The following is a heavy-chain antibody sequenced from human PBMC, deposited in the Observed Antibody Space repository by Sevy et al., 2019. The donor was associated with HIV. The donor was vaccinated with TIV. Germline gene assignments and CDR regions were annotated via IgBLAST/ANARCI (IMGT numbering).Heavy chain of an antibody. CDR1: DGSIRNLY. Sequence: SETLSLTCVVSDGSIRNLYWSWIRQPPGKRLEFIGWIHYTGNTYYNPSLSSRVSMSVDMSRNQFSLKLHCLTAADTAVYYCARHNSQPDSPMDLWGPGTLVTVSS. V-gene: IGHV4-59*08. D-gene: IGHD2-15*01. CDR2: IHYTGNT. CDR3: ARHNSQPDSPMDL. J-gene: IGHJ4*02.